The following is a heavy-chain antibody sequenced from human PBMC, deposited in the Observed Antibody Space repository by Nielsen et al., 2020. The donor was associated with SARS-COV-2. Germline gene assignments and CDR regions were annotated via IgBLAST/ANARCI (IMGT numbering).Heavy chain of an antibody. CDR2: INHSGST. CDR3: ARYSSGYRSSFDY. CDR1: GGSFSGYY. J-gene: IGHJ4*02. D-gene: IGHD3-22*01. V-gene: IGHV4-34*01. Sequence: SETLSLTCAVYGGSFSGYYWSWIRQPPGKGLEWIGEINHSGSTNYNPSLKSRVTISVDTSKNQFSLKLSSVTAADTAVYYCARYSSGYRSSFDYWGQGTLVTVSS.